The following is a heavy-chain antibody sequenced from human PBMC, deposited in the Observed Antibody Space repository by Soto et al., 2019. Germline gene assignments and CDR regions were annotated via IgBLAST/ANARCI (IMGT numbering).Heavy chain of an antibody. V-gene: IGHV3-30-3*01. J-gene: IGHJ6*02. CDR3: ARHLYGMDV. CDR1: GFTSSSYA. Sequence: SLRLSCAASGFTSSSYAMHWVRQAPGKGLEWVAVISYDGSNKYYADSVKGRFTISRDNSKNTLYLQMNSLKAEDTAVYYCARHLYGMDVWGQGTTVTV. CDR2: ISYDGSNK.